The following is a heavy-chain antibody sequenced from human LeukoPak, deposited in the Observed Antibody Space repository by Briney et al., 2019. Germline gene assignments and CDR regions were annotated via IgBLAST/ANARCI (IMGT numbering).Heavy chain of an antibody. CDR1: GFTFSSYS. CDR3: AKPPRGIAVAGPLDY. D-gene: IGHD6-19*01. J-gene: IGHJ4*02. V-gene: IGHV3-21*04. Sequence: GGSLRLSCAASGFTFSSYSMNWVRQAPGKGLEWVSSISSTSSYIYYADSVKGRFTISRDNAKNSLYLQMNSLRAEDTAVYYCAKPPRGIAVAGPLDYWGQGTLVTVSS. CDR2: ISSTSSYI.